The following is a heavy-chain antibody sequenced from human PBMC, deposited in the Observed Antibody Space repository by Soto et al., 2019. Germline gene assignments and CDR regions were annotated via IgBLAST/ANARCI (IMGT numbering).Heavy chain of an antibody. V-gene: IGHV4-59*01. CDR3: ARDAPPEDY. J-gene: IGHJ4*02. CDR2: IHYNGNT. CDR1: GGSISAYS. Sequence: SETLSLTCTVSGGSISAYSWSWVRQPPGKGLEWIGNIHYNGNTKYNPSLKSRVSMSVDTSKNQFSLRLISVTAADTAVYYCARDAPPEDYWGQETLVTVSS.